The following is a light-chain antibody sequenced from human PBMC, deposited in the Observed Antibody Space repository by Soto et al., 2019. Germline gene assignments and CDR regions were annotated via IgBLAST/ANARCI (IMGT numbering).Light chain of an antibody. CDR1: SSDVGGYNY. J-gene: IGLJ3*02. CDR3: CSYAGTYSWV. Sequence: QSALTQPRSVSGSPGQSVTISCTGTSSDVGGYNYVSWYQQHPGRAPKLIIYDVNRRPSVVPDRFSGSKSGHTASLTISGLQAEDEADYSCCSYAGTYSWVFGGGTKVTVL. CDR2: DVN. V-gene: IGLV2-11*01.